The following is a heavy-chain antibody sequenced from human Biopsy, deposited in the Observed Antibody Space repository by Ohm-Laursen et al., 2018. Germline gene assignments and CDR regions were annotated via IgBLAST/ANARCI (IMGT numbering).Heavy chain of an antibody. J-gene: IGHJ4*02. D-gene: IGHD2-15*01. CDR2: ISASGNHI. CDR1: GLTFSGFS. V-gene: IGHV3-21*01. CDR3: ARAYPPPGRRLVVVAGDFDC. Sequence: SLRLSCAASGLTFSGFSMNWVRQAPGKGLEWVSSISASGNHIYYTDSVKGRFTVSRDNGKNSVYLQMNSLRAEDTAVYYCARAYPPPGRRLVVVAGDFDCWGQGTLVTVSS.